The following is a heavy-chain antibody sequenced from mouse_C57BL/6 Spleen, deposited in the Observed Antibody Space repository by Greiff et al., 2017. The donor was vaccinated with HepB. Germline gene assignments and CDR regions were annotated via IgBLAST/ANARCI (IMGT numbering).Heavy chain of an antibody. Sequence: QVQLKESGPELVKPGASVKISCKASGYAFSSSWMNWVKQRPGKGLEWIGRIYPGDGDTNYNGKFKGKATLTADKSSSTAYMQLSSLTSEDSAVYFCAREGLLWGAMDYWGQGTSVTVSS. J-gene: IGHJ4*01. V-gene: IGHV1-82*01. CDR3: AREGLLWGAMDY. CDR2: IYPGDGDT. CDR1: GYAFSSSW. D-gene: IGHD2-10*01.